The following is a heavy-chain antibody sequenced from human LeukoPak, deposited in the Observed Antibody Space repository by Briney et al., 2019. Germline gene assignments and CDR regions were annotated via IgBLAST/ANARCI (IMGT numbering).Heavy chain of an antibody. D-gene: IGHD3-10*01. CDR1: GGSISSYY. CDR3: ARDAYYYGHPVNWFDP. V-gene: IGHV4-4*07. CDR2: IYTSGST. Sequence: SETLSLTCTVSGGSISSYYGSWIRQPAGKGLEWIGRIYTSGSTNYNPSLKSRVTMSVDTSKNQFSLKLSSVTAADTAVYYCARDAYYYGHPVNWFDPWGQGTLVTVSS. J-gene: IGHJ5*02.